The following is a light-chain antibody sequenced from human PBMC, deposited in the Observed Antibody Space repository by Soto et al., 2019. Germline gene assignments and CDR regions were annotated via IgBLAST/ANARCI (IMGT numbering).Light chain of an antibody. CDR3: GTWDSSLRGVV. CDR1: SSNIGNNY. Sequence: QSVLTQPPSVSAAPGQKVTISCSGSSSNIGNNYVSWYQQLPGTAPKLLIYDNNKRPSGIPDRFSGSKSGTSATLGITGLQTGDEVDYYCGTWDSSLRGVVFGGGTKVTVL. J-gene: IGLJ2*01. V-gene: IGLV1-51*01. CDR2: DNN.